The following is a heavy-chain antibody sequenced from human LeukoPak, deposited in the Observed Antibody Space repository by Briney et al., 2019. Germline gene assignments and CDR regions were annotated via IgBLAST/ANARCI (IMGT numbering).Heavy chain of an antibody. V-gene: IGHV3-23*01. CDR2: ISGSVGST. J-gene: IGHJ4*02. CDR1: GFTFTSYA. CDR3: AKGGYAGRGYWSDY. Sequence: PGGSLRLSCAASGFTFTSYAMSWVRQAPGKGLEWVSEISGSVGSTYYADSVKGRFTISRDNSKNTLYLQINSLRAEDTAVYYCAKGGYAGRGYWSDYWGQGTLVTVSS. D-gene: IGHD3-3*01.